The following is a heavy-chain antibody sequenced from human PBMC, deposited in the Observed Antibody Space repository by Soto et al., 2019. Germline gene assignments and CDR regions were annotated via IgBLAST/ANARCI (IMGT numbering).Heavy chain of an antibody. CDR1: GYTFTGYY. D-gene: IGHD6-6*01. V-gene: IGHV1-2*02. Sequence: ASVKVSCKASGYTFTGYYMHWVRQAPGQGLEWMGWINPNSGGTNYAQKFQGRVTMTRDTSISTAYMELSRLRSDDTAVYYCARLGPGYSSSSGDYWGQGTLVSVSS. CDR2: INPNSGGT. J-gene: IGHJ4*02. CDR3: ARLGPGYSSSSGDY.